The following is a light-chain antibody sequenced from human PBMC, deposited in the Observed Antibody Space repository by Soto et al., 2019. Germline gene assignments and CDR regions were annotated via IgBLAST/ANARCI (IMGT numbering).Light chain of an antibody. CDR2: EGS. V-gene: IGLV2-23*01. J-gene: IGLJ2*01. CDR1: SSDVGSYNL. CDR3: CSYAGSSTVV. Sequence: QSALTQPASVSGSPGQSITISCTGTSSDVGSYNLVSWYQQHPGKAPKLMIYEGSKRPSGVSNRFSGSKSGNTASLTISGXQXXDEADYYCCSYAGSSTVVFGGGTKLTVL.